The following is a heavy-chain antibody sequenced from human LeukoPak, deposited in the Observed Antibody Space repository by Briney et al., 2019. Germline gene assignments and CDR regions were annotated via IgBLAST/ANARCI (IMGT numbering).Heavy chain of an antibody. J-gene: IGHJ3*02. D-gene: IGHD2-2*01. CDR3: AKLPLSTVVPAAIPNPAFDI. Sequence: PGRSLRLSCAASGFTFSSYGMHWVRQAPGKGLEWVAVISYDGSNKYYADSVKGRFTISRDNSKNTLYLQMNSLRAEDTAVYYCAKLPLSTVVPAAIPNPAFDIWGQGTMVTVSS. CDR1: GFTFSSYG. CDR2: ISYDGSNK. V-gene: IGHV3-30*18.